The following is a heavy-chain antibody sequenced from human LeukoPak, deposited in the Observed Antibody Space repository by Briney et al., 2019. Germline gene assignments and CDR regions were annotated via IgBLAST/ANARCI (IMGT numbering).Heavy chain of an antibody. CDR3: ASESPGAYYFDY. J-gene: IGHJ4*02. V-gene: IGHV4-4*07. CDR1: GGSISSYY. Sequence: PSETLSLTCTVSGGSISSYYWSWIRQPAGKGLEWIGRIYTSGSTNNNPSLRSRVTMSVDTSKNQFTLKLSSVTAADTAVHYCASESPGAYYFDYWGQGTLVTVSS. CDR2: IYTSGST. D-gene: IGHD1-26*01.